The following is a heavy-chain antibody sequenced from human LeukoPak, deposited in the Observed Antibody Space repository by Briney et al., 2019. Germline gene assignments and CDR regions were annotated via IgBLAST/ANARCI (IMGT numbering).Heavy chain of an antibody. CDR2: TVVGSGNT. J-gene: IGHJ4*02. CDR1: GCTFTSSV. D-gene: IGHD5-24*01. V-gene: IGHV1-58*02. CDR3: AAGRGSRPEHLHY. Sequence: SVQVSFKASGCTFTSSVMQWVRQARAQGREGIGWTVVGSGNTHYAQKFQERVTITRDKSTSTAYMELSSLRYEDAVVYYCAAGRGSRPEHLHYWGQGTLVTVSS.